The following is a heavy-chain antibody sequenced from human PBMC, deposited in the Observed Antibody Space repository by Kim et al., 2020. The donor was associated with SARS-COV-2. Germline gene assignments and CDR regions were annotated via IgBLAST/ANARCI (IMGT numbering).Heavy chain of an antibody. CDR1: GFTFSRFN. V-gene: IGHV3-48*04. CDR2: ISRDSNTE. J-gene: IGHJ4*02. D-gene: IGHD4-17*01. CDR3: GRSDYGNNQVDY. Sequence: GGSLRLSCAVSGFTFSRFNMNWVRQAPGKGLEWVSYISRDSNTEYYAASVRGRFTISRDNAKNSLYLQINSLRAEDTAVYYCGRSDYGNNQVDYWGQGALVTVSS.